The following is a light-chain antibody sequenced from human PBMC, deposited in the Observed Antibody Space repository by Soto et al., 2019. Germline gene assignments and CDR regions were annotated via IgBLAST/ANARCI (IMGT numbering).Light chain of an antibody. CDR3: QQYGSSPRYT. J-gene: IGKJ2*01. CDR2: GAT. Sequence: EIGLTQSPGTLSLSPGERATLSCRASQSVSSSYLAWYQQKPGQAPRLLIYGATSRATGIPDRFSGSGSGTDFTLTISRLEPEYFAVYYWQQYGSSPRYTFGQGTKLEIK. V-gene: IGKV3-20*01. CDR1: QSVSSSY.